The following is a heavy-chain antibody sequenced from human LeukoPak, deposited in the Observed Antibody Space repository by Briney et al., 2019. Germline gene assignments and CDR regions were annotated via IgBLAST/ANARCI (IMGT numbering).Heavy chain of an antibody. CDR2: IYYSGST. V-gene: IGHV4-59*06. J-gene: IGHJ4*02. Sequence: SETLSLTCTVSGGSISSYYWSWIRQPPGKGLEWIGYIYYSGSTYYNPSLKSRVTISVDTSKNQFSLKLSSVTAADTAVYYCARALLRSHIDYWGQGTLVTVSS. CDR1: GGSISSYY. CDR3: ARALLRSHIDY. D-gene: IGHD2-15*01.